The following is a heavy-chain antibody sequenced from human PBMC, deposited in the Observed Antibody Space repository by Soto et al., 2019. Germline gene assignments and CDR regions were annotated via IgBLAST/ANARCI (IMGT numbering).Heavy chain of an antibody. Sequence: EVDLVESGGGLVQSGGSLRLSCAASGFTFRNYGMNWVRQAPGKGLEWVSYIGIGSSTKYYADSVKGRFTISRDNAKNSLYLQMNSLRAEDTAVYYCARDQLYYNDISGRPLNAFDVWGQGTIVTVSS. V-gene: IGHV3-48*01. J-gene: IGHJ3*01. D-gene: IGHD3-22*01. CDR2: IGIGSSTK. CDR3: ARDQLYYNDISGRPLNAFDV. CDR1: GFTFRNYG.